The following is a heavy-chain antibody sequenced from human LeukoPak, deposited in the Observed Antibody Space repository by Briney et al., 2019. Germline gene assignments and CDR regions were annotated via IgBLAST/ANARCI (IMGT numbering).Heavy chain of an antibody. Sequence: PSETLSLTCTVSGASIGSGSYYWAWIRQPPGKPLERIGSIYYSGSTQSNPSLTSRVTISLDTSKNQFSLKLSSVTAADTAVYYCARVTSALFHYWGRGTLVTVSS. V-gene: IGHV4-39*07. CDR3: ARVTSALFHY. CDR1: GASIGSGSYY. J-gene: IGHJ4*02. CDR2: IYYSGST.